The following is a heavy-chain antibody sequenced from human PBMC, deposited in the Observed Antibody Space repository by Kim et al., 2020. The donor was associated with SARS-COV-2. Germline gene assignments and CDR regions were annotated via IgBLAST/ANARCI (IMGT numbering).Heavy chain of an antibody. V-gene: IGHV3-23*01. D-gene: IGHD3-10*01. J-gene: IGHJ5*02. CDR3: AGVRGVIGGNWFDP. Sequence: ADSVRGRFTISRDNSKNTLCLQMSSLRAEDTAVYYCAGVRGVIGGNWFDPWGQETLVTVSS.